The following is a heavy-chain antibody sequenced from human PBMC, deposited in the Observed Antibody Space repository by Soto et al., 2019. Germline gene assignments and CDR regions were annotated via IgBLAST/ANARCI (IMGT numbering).Heavy chain of an antibody. CDR1: GFTFTNYG. CDR3: AKDYCSGGSCGWFDP. V-gene: IGHV3-23*01. J-gene: IGHJ5*02. CDR2: ITSGGST. D-gene: IGHD2-15*01. Sequence: GGSLRLSCAASGFTFTNYGMSWVRQAPGKGLEWVSYITSGGSTFYIDSVRGRFTISRDNSKNTLYLQMNSLRAEDTAVYYCAKDYCSGGSCGWFDPWGQGTLVTVSS.